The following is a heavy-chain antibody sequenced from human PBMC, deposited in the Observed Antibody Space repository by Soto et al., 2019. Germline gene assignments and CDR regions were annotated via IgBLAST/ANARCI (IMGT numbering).Heavy chain of an antibody. V-gene: IGHV2-5*02. D-gene: IGHD3-10*01. CDR2: VYWDDDK. CDR1: GFSLSTSGVG. Sequence: QITLKESGPTLVKPTQTLTLTCTLSGFSLSTSGVGVGWIRQPPGKALEWLALVYWDDDKRYSPSLKSRLTITMDTSKNQVVLTMTNMDPVDTATYYCARQYYYLPGSPSSQAFDYWGQGTLVTVSS. CDR3: ARQYYYLPGSPSSQAFDY. J-gene: IGHJ4*02.